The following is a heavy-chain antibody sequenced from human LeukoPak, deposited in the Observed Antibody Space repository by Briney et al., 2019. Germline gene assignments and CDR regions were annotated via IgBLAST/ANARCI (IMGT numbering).Heavy chain of an antibody. CDR3: ARGWRVNCSGGSCYSSYYYYGMDV. Sequence: ASVKVSCKASGYTFTSYGISWVRQAPGQGLEWMGWISAYNGNTNYAQKLQGRVTMTTDTSTSTAYMGLRSLRSDDTAVYYCARGWRVNCSGGSCYSSYYYYGMDVWGQGTTVTVSS. J-gene: IGHJ6*02. CDR2: ISAYNGNT. CDR1: GYTFTSYG. D-gene: IGHD2-15*01. V-gene: IGHV1-18*01.